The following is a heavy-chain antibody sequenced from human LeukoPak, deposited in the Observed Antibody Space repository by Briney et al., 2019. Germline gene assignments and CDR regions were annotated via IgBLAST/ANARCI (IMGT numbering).Heavy chain of an antibody. CDR2: ISGSSRPI. D-gene: IGHD2-2*01. CDR3: ARGLRHCDRTSCFQPFDC. V-gene: IGHV3-48*01. CDR1: GFTFSSYS. Sequence: SGGSLRLSCAASGFTFSSYSMNWVRQAPGRGLEWVSYISGSSRPIYYADSVKGRFTISRDNAKNSLYLQMNSLRAEDTAMYYCARGLRHCDRTSCFQPFDCWGQGTLVTVSS. J-gene: IGHJ4*02.